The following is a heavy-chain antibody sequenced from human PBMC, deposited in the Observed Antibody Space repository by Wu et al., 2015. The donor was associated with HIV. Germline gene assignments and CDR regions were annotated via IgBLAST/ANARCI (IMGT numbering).Heavy chain of an antibody. CDR3: ARESVGGRGGYDWDFDY. D-gene: IGHD5-12*01. CDR2: INPNSGGT. CDR1: GYTFTGYY. V-gene: IGHV1-2*02. Sequence: QVHLVQSGAEVKQPGASLKVSCKASGYTFTGYYLHWVRQAPGQGLEWMGCINPNSGGTNYAQSFQGRVTMTRDTSVTTAYMELSRLTSDDTAVFYCARESVGGRGGYDWDFDYVGPGNAGHRLL. J-gene: IGHJ4*02.